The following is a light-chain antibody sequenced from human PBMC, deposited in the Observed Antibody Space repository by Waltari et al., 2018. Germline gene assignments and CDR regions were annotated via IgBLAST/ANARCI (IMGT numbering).Light chain of an antibody. Sequence: YVLTQPPSVSVAPGQTARITCGGNNIGDKRVHWYQQKSGQAPTLVVYEDDDRPSGIPERFSGSNSGKTPTLTISRVEVADEADFYCQVWDSDGDRVVFGGGTKLTVL. J-gene: IGLJ2*01. CDR3: QVWDSDGDRVV. V-gene: IGLV3-21*02. CDR1: NIGDKR. CDR2: EDD.